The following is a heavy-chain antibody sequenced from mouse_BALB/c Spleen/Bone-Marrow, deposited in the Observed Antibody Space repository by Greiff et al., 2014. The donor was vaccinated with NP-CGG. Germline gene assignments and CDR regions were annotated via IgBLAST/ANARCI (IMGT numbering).Heavy chain of an antibody. CDR2: IYPGNVNT. CDR1: GYTFTSYY. J-gene: IGHJ4*01. CDR3: ARDTMDY. Sequence: LEESEPELVKPGASVKISCKASGYTFTSYYIHWVKQRPGQGLEWIGWIYPGNVNTKYNEKFKGKATLTADKSSSTAYMQLSSLTSEDSAVYFCARDTMDYWGQGTSVTVSS. V-gene: IGHV1S56*01.